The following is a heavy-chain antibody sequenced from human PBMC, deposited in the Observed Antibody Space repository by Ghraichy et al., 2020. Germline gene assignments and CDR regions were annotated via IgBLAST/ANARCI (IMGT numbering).Heavy chain of an antibody. CDR1: GFTFSSYG. CDR3: ARKARAPYCSSTSCYRGGYYYYMDV. Sequence: GGSLRLSCAASGFTFSSYGMHWVRQAPGKGLEWVAVIWYDGSNKYYADSVKGRFTISRDNSKNTLYLQMNSLRAEDTAVYYCARKARAPYCSSTSCYRGGYYYYMDVWGKGTTVTVSS. J-gene: IGHJ6*03. D-gene: IGHD2-2*01. CDR2: IWYDGSNK. V-gene: IGHV3-33*01.